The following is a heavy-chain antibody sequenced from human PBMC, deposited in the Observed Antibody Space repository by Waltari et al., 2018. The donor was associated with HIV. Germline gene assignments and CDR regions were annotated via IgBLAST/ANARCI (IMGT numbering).Heavy chain of an antibody. Sequence: QVQLQESGPGLVTPSETLSLTCTVSGGSISSYYWSWIRQPPGKELEWIGYIYYSGGPNYNPSLKSRVTISVDKSKNQFSVKLSSVTAADTAVYYCARDFHYDFWSGYIYWGQGTLVTVSS. V-gene: IGHV4-59*01. J-gene: IGHJ4*02. CDR2: IYYSGGP. CDR3: ARDFHYDFWSGYIY. CDR1: GGSISSYY. D-gene: IGHD3-3*01.